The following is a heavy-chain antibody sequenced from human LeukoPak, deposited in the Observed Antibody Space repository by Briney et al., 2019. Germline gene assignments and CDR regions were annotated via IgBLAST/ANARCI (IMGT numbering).Heavy chain of an antibody. V-gene: IGHV3-48*04. CDR3: ARDIGGIYTAIDY. CDR2: ITSSGNSM. Sequence: GGSLRLSCAASGFTFSTYSMNWVRQAPGKGLEWVSFITSSGNSMSYADSVKGRFTISRDNAKNSLYLQMNSLRAEDTAVYYCARDIGGIYTAIDYWGQETLATVSS. CDR1: GFTFSTYS. J-gene: IGHJ4*02. D-gene: IGHD1-26*01.